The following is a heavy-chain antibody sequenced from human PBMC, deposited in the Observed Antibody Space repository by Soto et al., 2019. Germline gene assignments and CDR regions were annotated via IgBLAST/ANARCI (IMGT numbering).Heavy chain of an antibody. J-gene: IGHJ4*02. V-gene: IGHV3-30*18. CDR1: GFTFSSYG. CDR3: AKGTYYYDSSGYSNFDY. CDR2: ISYDGSNK. D-gene: IGHD3-22*01. Sequence: GSLRLSCAASGFTFSSYGMHWVHQAPGKGLEWVAVISYDGSNKYYADSVKGRFTISRDNSKNTLYLQMNSLRAEDTAVCYCAKGTYYYDSSGYSNFDYWGQGTLVTVSS.